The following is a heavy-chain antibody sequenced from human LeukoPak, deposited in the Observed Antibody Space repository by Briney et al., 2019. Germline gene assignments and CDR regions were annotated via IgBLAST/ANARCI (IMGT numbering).Heavy chain of an antibody. CDR3: TRQAVRWLQLNDY. CDR2: ISGSGGST. V-gene: IGHV3-23*01. J-gene: IGHJ4*02. Sequence: QSGGSLRLSCAASGFTFSGYGMSWVRQAPGKGLKWGSAISGSGGSTYYADSVKGRITSSRDNSKNTLYLQMNSLKTEDTAVYYCTRQAVRWLQLNDYWGQGTLVTVSS. CDR1: GFTFSGYG. D-gene: IGHD5-24*01.